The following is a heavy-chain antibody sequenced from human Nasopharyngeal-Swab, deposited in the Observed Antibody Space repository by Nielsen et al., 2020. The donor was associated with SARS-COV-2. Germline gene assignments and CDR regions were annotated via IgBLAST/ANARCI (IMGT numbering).Heavy chain of an antibody. CDR3: ARGQNGQQLVPSYYYYGMDV. D-gene: IGHD6-13*01. CDR1: GFTFSSYA. CDR2: ISYDGSNK. J-gene: IGHJ6*02. Sequence: GESLKISCAASGFTFSSYAMHWVRQAPGKGLEWVAVISYDGSNKYYADSVKGRFTTSRDNSKNTLYLQMSSLRAEDTAVYYCARGQNGQQLVPSYYYYGMDVWGQGTTVTVSS. V-gene: IGHV3-30*04.